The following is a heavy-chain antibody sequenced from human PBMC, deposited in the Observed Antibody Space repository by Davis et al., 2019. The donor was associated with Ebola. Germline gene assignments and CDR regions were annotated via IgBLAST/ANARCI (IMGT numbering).Heavy chain of an antibody. CDR2: ISYDGSNK. CDR3: TRRDGGDQV. CDR1: GFTFSSYA. D-gene: IGHD2-21*02. V-gene: IGHV3-30-3*01. J-gene: IGHJ4*02. Sequence: GESLKISCAASGFTFSSYAMHWVRQAPGKGLEWVAVISYDGSNKYYADSVKGRFTISRDNSKNTLYLQMNSLRAEDTAVYYCTRRDGGDQVWGQGTLVTVSS.